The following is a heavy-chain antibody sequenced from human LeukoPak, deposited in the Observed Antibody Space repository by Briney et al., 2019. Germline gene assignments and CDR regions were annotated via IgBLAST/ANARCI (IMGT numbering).Heavy chain of an antibody. CDR1: GFTVSSNY. D-gene: IGHD3-22*01. V-gene: IGHV3-53*01. CDR3: ARHLDGTTYYYQVAFDI. CDR2: IYSGGGM. Sequence: PGGSLRLSCAASGFTVSSNYMSWVRRAPGKGLEWVSVIYSGGGMYYADSVKGRFTISRDNSKNTLYLQMNSLRADDTAVYYCARHLDGTTYYYQVAFDIWGQGTMVTVSS. J-gene: IGHJ3*02.